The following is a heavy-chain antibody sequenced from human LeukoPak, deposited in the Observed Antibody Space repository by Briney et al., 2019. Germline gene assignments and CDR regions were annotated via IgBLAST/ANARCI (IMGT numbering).Heavy chain of an antibody. CDR2: ISGSGGST. Sequence: PGGSLRLSCAASGFTFSNYAMSWVRQAPGKGLEWVSGISGSGGSTYYADSVKGRFTISRDNSRNTLYLQLNSLRAEDTAIYYCARHCSSSSCYDYWGQGTLVTVSS. CDR1: GFTFSNYA. V-gene: IGHV3-23*01. J-gene: IGHJ4*02. D-gene: IGHD2-2*01. CDR3: ARHCSSSSCYDY.